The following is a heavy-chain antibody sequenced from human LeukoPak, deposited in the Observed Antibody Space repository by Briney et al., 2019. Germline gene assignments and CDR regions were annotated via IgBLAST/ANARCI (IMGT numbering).Heavy chain of an antibody. D-gene: IGHD4-17*01. Sequence: PGGSLRLSCVASGYTFSRYGMHWIRQAPGKGLEGVAVIWFDGSKRYYADSVKGRFTISRDDSKNTLYLQMNSLRVEDTAIYYCARDPGVTTFYFDYWGQGALVTVSS. CDR3: ARDPGVTTFYFDY. CDR2: IWFDGSKR. J-gene: IGHJ4*02. CDR1: GYTFSRYG. V-gene: IGHV3-33*01.